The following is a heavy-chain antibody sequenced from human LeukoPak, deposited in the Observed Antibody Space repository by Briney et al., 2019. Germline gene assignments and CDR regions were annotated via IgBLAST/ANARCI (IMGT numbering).Heavy chain of an antibody. CDR1: GYTFTSYG. V-gene: IGHV1-69*13. Sequence: GASVKVSCKASGYTFTSYGISWVRQAPGQGLEWMGGIIPVFGTANYAQKFQGRVTITADESTSTAYMELSSLRSEDTAVYYCAREGGYNYAYYFDYWGQGTLVTVSS. CDR3: AREGGYNYAYYFDY. CDR2: IIPVFGTA. D-gene: IGHD5-24*01. J-gene: IGHJ4*02.